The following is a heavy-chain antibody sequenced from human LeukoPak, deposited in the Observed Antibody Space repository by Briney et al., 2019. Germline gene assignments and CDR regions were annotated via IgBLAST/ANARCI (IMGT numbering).Heavy chain of an antibody. CDR3: AREYYDSSGYYKGLAY. V-gene: IGHV3-48*03. CDR1: GFTFSSYE. D-gene: IGHD3-22*01. CDR2: ISSSGSTI. J-gene: IGHJ4*02. Sequence: PGGSLRLSCAASGFTFSSYEMNWVRQAPGKGLEWVSYISSSGSTIYYADSVKGRLTISRDNAKNSLYLQMNSLRAEDTAVYYCAREYYDSSGYYKGLAYWGQGTLVTVSS.